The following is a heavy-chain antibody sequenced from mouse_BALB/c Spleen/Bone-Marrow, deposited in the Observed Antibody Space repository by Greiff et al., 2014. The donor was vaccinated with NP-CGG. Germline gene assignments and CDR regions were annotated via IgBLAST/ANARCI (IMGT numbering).Heavy chain of an antibody. CDR1: GYTFSGYW. CDR3: AKSQYGNLHPFVY. CDR2: ILPGSNNT. Sequence: VQLVESGAELMKPGASVKISCKATGYTFSGYWIEWVKQRPGHGLEWIGAILPGSNNTVYNENFKGKATFTADTSSNTAYMQLSSLTSEDSAVYYCAKSQYGNLHPFVYWGQGTLDPVSA. J-gene: IGHJ3*01. V-gene: IGHV1-9*01. D-gene: IGHD2-10*02.